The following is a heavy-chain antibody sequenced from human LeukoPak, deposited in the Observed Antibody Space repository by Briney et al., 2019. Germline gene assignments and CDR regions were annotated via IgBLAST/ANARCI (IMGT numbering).Heavy chain of an antibody. CDR1: GYSIRSGYY. J-gene: IGHJ6*03. Sequence: SETLSLTCAVSGYSIRSGYYWGWIRQPPGKGLEWIGIIYQSGSTFYNPSLKTRVTISVDASKNQFSLTLSSVTAADTAVYYCARIFGSGNENYFYYMDVWGKGTTVTVSS. CDR2: IYQSGST. V-gene: IGHV4-38-2*01. CDR3: ARIFGSGNENYFYYMDV. D-gene: IGHD3-10*01.